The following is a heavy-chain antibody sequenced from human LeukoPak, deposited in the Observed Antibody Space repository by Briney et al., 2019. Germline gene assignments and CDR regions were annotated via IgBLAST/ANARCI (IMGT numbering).Heavy chain of an antibody. V-gene: IGHV1-69*05. J-gene: IGHJ4*02. Sequence: ASVKVSCKASGGTFSSYAISWVRQDPGQGLEWMGKIIPIFGTAHYAQKYQGRVTITTDESTSTAYMELSSLRSEDTAVYYCARANNWEFDYWGQGTLVTVSS. CDR1: GGTFSSYA. D-gene: IGHD1-20*01. CDR3: ARANNWEFDY. CDR2: IIPIFGTA.